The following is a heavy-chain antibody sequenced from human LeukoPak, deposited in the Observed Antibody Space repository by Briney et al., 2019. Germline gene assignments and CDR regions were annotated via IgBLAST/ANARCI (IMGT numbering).Heavy chain of an antibody. CDR3: ARDLRLSPSSGGWPLDY. CDR1: GYSISSGYY. V-gene: IGHV4-38-2*02. D-gene: IGHD6-19*01. Sequence: SETLSLTCTVSGYSISSGYYWGWIRQPPGKGLEWIGSIYHNGNTFYNPSLKSRITISVDTSKNQFSLKLSSVTAADTAVYYCARDLRLSPSSGGWPLDYWGQGTLVTVSS. J-gene: IGHJ4*02. CDR2: IYHNGNT.